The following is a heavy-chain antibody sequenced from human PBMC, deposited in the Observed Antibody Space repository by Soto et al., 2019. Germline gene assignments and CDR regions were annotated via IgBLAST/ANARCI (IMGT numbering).Heavy chain of an antibody. CDR3: ARVRAFMAASYYYGMDV. V-gene: IGHV4-59*01. D-gene: IGHD2-15*01. Sequence: NPSETLSLTCTVSGGSISSYYWSWIRQPPGNGLEWIGYIYYSGSTNYNPSLKSRVTISVDTSKNQFSLKLSSVTAADTAVYYCARVRAFMAASYYYGMDVCGRGTTGTVSS. J-gene: IGHJ6*02. CDR1: GGSISSYY. CDR2: IYYSGST.